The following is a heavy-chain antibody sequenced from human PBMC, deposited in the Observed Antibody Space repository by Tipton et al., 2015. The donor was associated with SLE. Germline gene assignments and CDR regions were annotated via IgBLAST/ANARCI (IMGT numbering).Heavy chain of an antibody. D-gene: IGHD1-26*01. V-gene: IGHV3-7*01. Sequence: SLRLSCAASGFTFSSYWMSWVRQAPGKGLEWVANIKQDGSEKYYVDSVKGRFTISRDNAKNSLYLQMNSLRAEETACNSCAREAYSGSYFDYWGQGTLVTVSS. J-gene: IGHJ4*02. CDR3: AREAYSGSYFDY. CDR2: IKQDGSEK. CDR1: GFTFSSYW.